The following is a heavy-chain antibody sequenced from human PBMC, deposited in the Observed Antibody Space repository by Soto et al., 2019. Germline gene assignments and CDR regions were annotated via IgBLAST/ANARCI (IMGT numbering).Heavy chain of an antibody. J-gene: IGHJ6*02. D-gene: IGHD6-13*01. CDR1: GFTFSSYW. CDR3: AGSPPIAAAPYGMDV. V-gene: IGHV3-7*03. Sequence: GGSLRLSCAASGFTFSSYWMSWVRQAPGKGLEWVANIKQDGSEKYYVDSVKGRFTISRDNAKNSLYLQMNSLRAEDTAVYYCAGSPPIAAAPYGMDVWGQGTTVTVSS. CDR2: IKQDGSEK.